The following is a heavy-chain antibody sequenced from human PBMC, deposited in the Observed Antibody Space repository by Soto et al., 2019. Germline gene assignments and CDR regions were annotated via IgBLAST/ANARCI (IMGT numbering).Heavy chain of an antibody. CDR3: ARQDAAAGMHYYYYMDV. D-gene: IGHD6-13*01. CDR2: IYYSGST. CDR1: GDTISSSSYY. V-gene: IGHV4-39*01. Sequence: SDTLSLTCTVSGDTISSSSYYWGWIRQPPGKGLEWSGSIYYSGSTYYNPSLKSRVTISVDTSKNQFSLKLSSVPAADTAVYYCARQDAAAGMHYYYYMDVWGKGTTVTVSS. J-gene: IGHJ6*03.